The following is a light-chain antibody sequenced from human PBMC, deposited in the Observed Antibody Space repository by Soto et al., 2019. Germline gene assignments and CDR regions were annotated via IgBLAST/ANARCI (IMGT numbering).Light chain of an antibody. CDR3: AAWDDGLNGVA. CDR2: EVV. J-gene: IGLJ2*01. V-gene: IGLV2-8*01. CDR1: KNDIGVYDF. Sequence: QSALTQPPSASGSPGQSVTISCTGTKNDIGVYDFVSWYQHHPGKAPRLIIYEVVQRPSGVPDRFSGSKSGNTASLTVSGLQAADEADYYCAAWDDGLNGVAFGGGTKLTVL.